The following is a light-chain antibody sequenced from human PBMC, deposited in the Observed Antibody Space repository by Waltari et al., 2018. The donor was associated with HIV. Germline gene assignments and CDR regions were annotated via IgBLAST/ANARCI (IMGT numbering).Light chain of an antibody. Sequence: DILLTQTPGTLSLSPGQRATLSCWASQIIRDNFLAWYQQRPGQAPRLLMFAASSRATGIPERFTGSGSGTEFRLTIARLEPEDYAVYYCQQYATSPTFGNGTKVEV. J-gene: IGKJ1*01. CDR2: AAS. V-gene: IGKV3-20*01. CDR3: QQYATSPT. CDR1: QIIRDNF.